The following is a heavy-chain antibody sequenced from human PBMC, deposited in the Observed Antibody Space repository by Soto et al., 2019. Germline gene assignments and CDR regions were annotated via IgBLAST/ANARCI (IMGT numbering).Heavy chain of an antibody. CDR3: ARDRGGRQVVVPATGDLDV. D-gene: IGHD2-2*01. J-gene: IGHJ6*02. V-gene: IGHV4-31*03. CDR2: IYYSGST. Sequence: QVQLQESGPGLVKPSQTLSLTCTVSGGSISSGGYYWSWIRQHPGKGLEWIGYIYYSGSTYYNPSLKIRLPVSVDTSKNPFSLKLSYVTAADTAVYYCARDRGGRQVVVPATGDLDVLGQGTTVTVSS. CDR1: GGSISSGGYY.